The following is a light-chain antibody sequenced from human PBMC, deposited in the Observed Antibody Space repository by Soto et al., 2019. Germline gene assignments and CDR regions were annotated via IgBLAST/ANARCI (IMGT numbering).Light chain of an antibody. V-gene: IGLV2-14*01. CDR3: SSFTSSNTVV. Sequence: QSALTQPASVSGSPGQSITISCTGTSSDVGAYNYVSWYQQHPGKAPKLMISEVSKRPSGVSNRLSGSKSGNTASLTISGLQDEDEAHYYCSSFTSSNTVVFGGGTKLTVL. J-gene: IGLJ2*01. CDR1: SSDVGAYNY. CDR2: EVS.